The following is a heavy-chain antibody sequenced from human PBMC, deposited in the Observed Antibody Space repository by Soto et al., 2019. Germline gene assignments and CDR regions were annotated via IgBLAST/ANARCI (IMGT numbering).Heavy chain of an antibody. CDR3: ARLNSGYDLHFDY. D-gene: IGHD5-12*01. J-gene: IGHJ4*02. Sequence: TSETLSLTCTVSGGSISSYYWSWIRQPPGKGLEWIGYIYYSGSTNYNPSLKSRVTISVDTSKNQFSLKLSSVTAADTAVYYCARLNSGYDLHFDYWGQGTLVTVSS. V-gene: IGHV4-59*08. CDR2: IYYSGST. CDR1: GGSISSYY.